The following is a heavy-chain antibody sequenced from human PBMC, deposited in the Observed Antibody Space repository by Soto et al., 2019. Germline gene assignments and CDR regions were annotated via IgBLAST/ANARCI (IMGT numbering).Heavy chain of an antibody. D-gene: IGHD2-2*01. CDR2: IYPGDSDT. Sequence: PGESLKISCKGSGYSFTSYWIGWVRQMPGKGLEWMGIIYPGDSDTRYSPSFQGQVTISADKSISTAYLQWSSLKASDTAMYYCAREEVVVVPAAGGLDIWGQGTMVTVSS. J-gene: IGHJ3*02. CDR3: AREEVVVVPAAGGLDI. V-gene: IGHV5-51*01. CDR1: GYSFTSYW.